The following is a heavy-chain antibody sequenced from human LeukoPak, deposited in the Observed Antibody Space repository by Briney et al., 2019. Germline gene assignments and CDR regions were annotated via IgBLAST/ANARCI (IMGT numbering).Heavy chain of an antibody. CDR3: ARDSTYSSSWYRHGMDV. CDR1: GFTFSSYG. CDR2: IWYDGSNK. Sequence: PGRSLRLSCAASGFTFSSYGMHWVRQAPGKGLEWVAVIWYDGSNKYYADSVKGRFTISRDNSKNTLYLQMNSPRAEDTAVYYCARDSTYSSSWYRHGMDVWGKGTTVTVSS. V-gene: IGHV3-33*01. J-gene: IGHJ6*04. D-gene: IGHD6-13*01.